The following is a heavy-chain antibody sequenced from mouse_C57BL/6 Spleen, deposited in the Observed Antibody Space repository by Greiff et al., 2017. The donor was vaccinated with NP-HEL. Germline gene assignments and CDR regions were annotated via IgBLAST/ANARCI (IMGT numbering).Heavy chain of an antibody. J-gene: IGHJ1*03. V-gene: IGHV1-82*01. Sequence: QVHVKQSGPELVKPGASVKISCKASGYAFSSSWMNWVKQRPGKGLEWIGRIYPGDGDTNYNGKFKGKATLTADKSSSTAYMQLSSLTSEDSAVYFCAREYYSNYAGYFDVWGTGTTVTVSS. CDR2: IYPGDGDT. CDR1: GYAFSSSW. CDR3: AREYYSNYAGYFDV. D-gene: IGHD2-5*01.